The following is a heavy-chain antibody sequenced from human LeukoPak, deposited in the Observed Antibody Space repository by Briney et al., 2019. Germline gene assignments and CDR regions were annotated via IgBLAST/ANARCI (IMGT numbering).Heavy chain of an antibody. CDR3: ARDYRLGSSSWPPEYLQH. Sequence: SVKVSCKASGGTFSSYAISWVRQAPGQGLEWVGGIIPIFGTANYAQKFQGRVTITADKSTSTAYMELSSLRSEDTAVYYCARDYRLGSSSWPPEYLQHWGQGTLVTVSS. CDR1: GGTFSSYA. CDR2: IIPIFGTA. V-gene: IGHV1-69*06. J-gene: IGHJ1*01. D-gene: IGHD6-13*01.